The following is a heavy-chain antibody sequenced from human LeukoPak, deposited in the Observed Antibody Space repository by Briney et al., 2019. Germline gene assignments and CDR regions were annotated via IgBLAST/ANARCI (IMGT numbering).Heavy chain of an antibody. Sequence: SETLSLTCIVSGYSISSDYCWGWIRQAPGKGLEWIGYMYYSGSTYYNPSPKSRATITVDTSKNQFSLKLSSVTAADTAVYYCARPYYYDSRIDPWGQGTLVTVSS. D-gene: IGHD3-22*01. CDR2: MYYSGST. J-gene: IGHJ5*02. CDR3: ARPYYYDSRIDP. CDR1: GYSISSDYC. V-gene: IGHV4-38-2*02.